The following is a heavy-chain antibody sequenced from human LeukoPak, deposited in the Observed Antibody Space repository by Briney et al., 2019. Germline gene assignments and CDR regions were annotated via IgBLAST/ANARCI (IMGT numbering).Heavy chain of an antibody. CDR3: ARGVVVPAAIRRRGYYYYMDV. CDR1: GASISSNW. J-gene: IGHJ6*03. CDR2: IHHSGSA. D-gene: IGHD2-2*02. Sequence: SGTLSLTCAVSGASISSNWWNWVRQPPGKGLEWIGEIHHSGSANYNPSLKSRVTISLDTSENQFSLKLSSVTAADTAVYYCARGVVVPAAIRRRGYYYYMDVWGKGTTVTVSS. V-gene: IGHV4-4*02.